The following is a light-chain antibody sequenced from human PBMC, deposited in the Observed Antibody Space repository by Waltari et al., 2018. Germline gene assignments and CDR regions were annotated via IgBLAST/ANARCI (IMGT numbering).Light chain of an antibody. CDR3: LQDYNYPRT. Sequence: AIQLPQSPSSLSASIVDRVTMTCRASQGIGNDLGWYQQKPGKAPKLLIYGASSLQTGVPSRFSGSGSGTDFTLTINSLQPEDFATYYCLQDYNYPRTFGQGTKLEIK. CDR1: QGIGND. V-gene: IGKV1-6*01. CDR2: GAS. J-gene: IGKJ2*01.